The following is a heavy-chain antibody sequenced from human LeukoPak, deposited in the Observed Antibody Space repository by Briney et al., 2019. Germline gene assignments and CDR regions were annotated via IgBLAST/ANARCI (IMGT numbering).Heavy chain of an antibody. CDR3: ARVNRSGWRFYSGFDI. D-gene: IGHD1-26*01. V-gene: IGHV4-34*01. Sequence: SETLSLTCAVYGGSFSDYYWTWVRQPPGKGLEWIGEITRSGRTNYNPSLKSRVTISVDTAKNQFSLKLSSVTAADTAVYYCARVNRSGWRFYSGFDIWGQGTMVTVSS. CDR1: GGSFSDYY. CDR2: ITRSGRT. J-gene: IGHJ3*02.